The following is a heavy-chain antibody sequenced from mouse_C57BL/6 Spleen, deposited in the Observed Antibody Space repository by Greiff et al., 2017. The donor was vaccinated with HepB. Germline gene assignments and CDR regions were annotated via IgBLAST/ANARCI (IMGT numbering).Heavy chain of an antibody. D-gene: IGHD3-3*01. CDR1: GYTFTDYN. CDR2: INPNNGGT. CDR3: ARSRAPWAMDY. J-gene: IGHJ4*01. V-gene: IGHV1-22*01. Sequence: VQLKESGPELVKPGASVKMSCKASGYTFTDYNMHWVKQSHGKSLEWIGYINPNNGGTSYNQKFKGKATLTVNKSSSTAYMELRSLTSEDSAVYYCARSRAPWAMDYWGQGTSVTVSS.